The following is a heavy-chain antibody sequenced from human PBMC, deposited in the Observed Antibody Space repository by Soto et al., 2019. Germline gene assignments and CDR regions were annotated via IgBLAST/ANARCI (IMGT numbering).Heavy chain of an antibody. D-gene: IGHD3-10*01. V-gene: IGHV1-69*06. J-gene: IGHJ4*02. CDR1: GGTFSSLA. CDR3: VRSPGVFDS. CDR2: LVPVFGTA. Sequence: QVQLVQSGAEVKKPGSSVKVSCKASGGTFSSLAISWVRQAPGQGLEWMGGLVPVFGTANYAQKFQDRVTITADKSTSTSYMELSSLRSEDTAVCYCVRSPGVFDSWGQGTLVTVSS.